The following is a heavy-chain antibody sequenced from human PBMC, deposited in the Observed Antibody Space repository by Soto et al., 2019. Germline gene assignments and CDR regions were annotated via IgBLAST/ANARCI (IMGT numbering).Heavy chain of an antibody. D-gene: IGHD2-15*01. Sequence: SETLSLTCTVSGGSVSSGSYYWSWIRQPPGKGLEWIGYISYTGSTNYNPSLKSRVTISVDMSKNQFSLKLSSVTAADTAVYYCARGGLAAAGIIDFSGQGALVTVSS. CDR1: GGSVSSGSYY. J-gene: IGHJ4*02. V-gene: IGHV4-61*01. CDR3: ARGGLAAAGIIDF. CDR2: ISYTGST.